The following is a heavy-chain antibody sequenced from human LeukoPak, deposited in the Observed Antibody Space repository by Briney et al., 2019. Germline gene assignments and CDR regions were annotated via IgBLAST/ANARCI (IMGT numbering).Heavy chain of an antibody. J-gene: IGHJ4*02. CDR2: IYHSGST. V-gene: IGHV4-30-2*01. D-gene: IGHD4-11*01. CDR1: GGSISSGGYY. Sequence: SETLSLTCTVSGGSISSGGYYWSWIRQPPGKGLEWIGYIYHSGSTYYNPSLKSRVTISVYRSKNQFSLKLSSVTAADTAVYYCAREGPFYSTRFDYWGQGTLVTVSS. CDR3: AREGPFYSTRFDY.